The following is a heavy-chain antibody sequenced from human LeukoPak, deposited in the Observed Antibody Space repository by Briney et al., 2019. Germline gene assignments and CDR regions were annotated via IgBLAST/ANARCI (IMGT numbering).Heavy chain of an antibody. V-gene: IGHV1-69*04. D-gene: IGHD2-21*02. Sequence: SVKVSCKASGGTFSSYAISWVRQAPGQGLEWMGRIIPILGIANYAQKFQGRVTITADKSTSTAYMELSSLRSEDTAVYYCARRGRPGVTQFDIWGQGTMVTVPS. CDR3: ARRGRPGVTQFDI. J-gene: IGHJ3*02. CDR2: IIPILGIA. CDR1: GGTFSSYA.